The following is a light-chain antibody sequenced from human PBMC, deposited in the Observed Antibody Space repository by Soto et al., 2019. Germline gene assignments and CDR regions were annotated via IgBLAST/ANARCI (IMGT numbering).Light chain of an antibody. CDR2: KAS. V-gene: IGKV1-5*03. Sequence: DIPMTQSPSTLSASVGDRVTITCRASQSISNWLAWYQQKPGKAPKLLIYKASSLESGVPSRFSGSGSGTEFTLTISSLQPDDFATYYCQQYKSYFLTFGGGTKVEIK. CDR1: QSISNW. J-gene: IGKJ4*01. CDR3: QQYKSYFLT.